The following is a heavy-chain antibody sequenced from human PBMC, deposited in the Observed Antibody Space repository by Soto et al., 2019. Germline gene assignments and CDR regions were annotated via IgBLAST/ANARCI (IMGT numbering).Heavy chain of an antibody. J-gene: IGHJ4*02. CDR1: GYTFTSYG. Sequence: ASVKVSCKASGYTFTSYGISWVRQAPGQGLEWMGWISAYNGNTNYAQKLQGRVTMTTDRSTSTVYMELSSLRSEDTAVYYCATGIVGATMGFDYWGQGTLVTVSS. D-gene: IGHD1-26*01. V-gene: IGHV1-18*01. CDR3: ATGIVGATMGFDY. CDR2: ISAYNGNT.